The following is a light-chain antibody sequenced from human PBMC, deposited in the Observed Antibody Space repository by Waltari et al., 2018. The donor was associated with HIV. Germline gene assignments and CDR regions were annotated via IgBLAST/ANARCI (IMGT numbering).Light chain of an antibody. Sequence: DIVMTQSPLFLPVTPGEPASLSCRSSQSLLHRNGYKYLDWYLQKPGPSPQLLIFLGSNRSSVVADRFSVSGSETDFTLKISRVEAEDVGVYYCMQALQTPRTFGQGTKVEIK. CDR1: QSLLHRNGYKY. V-gene: IGKV2-28*01. CDR3: MQALQTPRT. CDR2: LGS. J-gene: IGKJ1*01.